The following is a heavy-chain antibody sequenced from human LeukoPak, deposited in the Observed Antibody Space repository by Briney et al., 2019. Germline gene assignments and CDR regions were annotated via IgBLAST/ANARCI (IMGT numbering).Heavy chain of an antibody. CDR1: GFTFSSCA. J-gene: IGHJ4*02. V-gene: IGHV3-23*01. D-gene: IGHD3-22*01. CDR2: ISGGGGST. Sequence: PGGSLRLSCAASGFTFSSCAMSWVRQAPGKGLEWVSAISGGGGSTYYADSVKGRFTISRDNSKNTLYLQMNSLRAEDTAVYYCAKDPTDFDSSGQTYFDYWGQGTLVTVSS. CDR3: AKDPTDFDSSGQTYFDY.